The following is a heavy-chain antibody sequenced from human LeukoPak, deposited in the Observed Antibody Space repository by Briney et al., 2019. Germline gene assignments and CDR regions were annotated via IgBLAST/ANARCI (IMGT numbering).Heavy chain of an antibody. Sequence: SVKVSCKASGGTFTSYAISWVRQAPGQGLEWMGGIIPIFGTANYAQKFQGRVTITTDESTSTAYMELSSLRSEDTAVYYCARGLGIVGATPNDAFDIWGQGAMVTVSS. CDR1: GGTFTSYA. J-gene: IGHJ3*02. CDR3: ARGLGIVGATPNDAFDI. D-gene: IGHD1-26*01. V-gene: IGHV1-69*05. CDR2: IIPIFGTA.